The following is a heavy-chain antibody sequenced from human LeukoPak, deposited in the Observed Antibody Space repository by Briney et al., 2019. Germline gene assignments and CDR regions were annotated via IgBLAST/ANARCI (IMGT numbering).Heavy chain of an antibody. D-gene: IGHD6-6*01. CDR1: GDTSSSYA. Sequence: GASVKVSCKASGDTSSSYAINWVRQAPGHGLEWMGGIIPIFGTSNYAQKFQGRVTIITDESTSTVYMELSSPRSEDTAVYYCARAQPLEYSSSWGERVFDYWGQGTLVTVSS. J-gene: IGHJ4*02. V-gene: IGHV1-69*05. CDR3: ARAQPLEYSSSWGERVFDY. CDR2: IIPIFGTS.